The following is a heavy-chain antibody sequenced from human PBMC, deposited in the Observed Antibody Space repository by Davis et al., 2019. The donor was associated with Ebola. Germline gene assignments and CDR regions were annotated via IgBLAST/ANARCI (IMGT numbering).Heavy chain of an antibody. J-gene: IGHJ5*01. CDR1: GGSISSGGFY. V-gene: IGHV4-31*03. Sequence: MPSETLSLTCTVSGGSISSGGFYWTWIRQRSGKGLEWIGHISYSGTTYYNPSLKGRITISVDTSKNQFSLNLSSVTAADTARYYAARLPLEGAYCGGDCVTWGRGTQVTVSS. CDR2: ISYSGTT. D-gene: IGHD2-21*02. CDR3: ARLPLEGAYCGGDCVT.